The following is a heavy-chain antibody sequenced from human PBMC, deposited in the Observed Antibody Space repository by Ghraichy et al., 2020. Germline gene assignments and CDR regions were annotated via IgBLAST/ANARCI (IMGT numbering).Heavy chain of an antibody. CDR1: GGSFSGYY. Sequence: SETLSLTCAVYGGSFSGYYWSWIRQRPGKGLELIGEINHSGSTNYNPSLKIRVTISVDTSTNQFSLKLSSVTAAATAVYYCAIAIRSVPLDHRGQGTLVTGSS. CDR2: INHSGST. V-gene: IGHV4-34*01. D-gene: IGHD3-3*01. J-gene: IGHJ4*02. CDR3: AIAIRSVPLDH.